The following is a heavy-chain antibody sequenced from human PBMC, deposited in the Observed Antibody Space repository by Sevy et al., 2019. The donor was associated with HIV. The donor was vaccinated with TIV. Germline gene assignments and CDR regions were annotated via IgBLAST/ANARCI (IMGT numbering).Heavy chain of an antibody. CDR3: ATGSSGRYYYYYGMDV. D-gene: IGHD6-19*01. CDR2: IYHSGST. J-gene: IGHJ6*02. V-gene: IGHV4-30-2*01. CDR1: GGSISSGGYS. Sequence: SETLSLTCAVSGGSISSGGYSWSWIRQPPGKGLEWIGYIYHSGSTYYNPSLKSQVTISVDRSKNQFSLKLSSVTAADTAMYYCATGSSGRYYYYYGMDVWGQGTTVTVSS.